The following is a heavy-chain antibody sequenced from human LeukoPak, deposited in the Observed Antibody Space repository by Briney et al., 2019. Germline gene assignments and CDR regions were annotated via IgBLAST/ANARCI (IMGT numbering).Heavy chain of an antibody. D-gene: IGHD1-26*01. J-gene: IGHJ4*02. CDR3: ARRRDLYSGSYYPFDY. Sequence: GGSLKISCKGSGYSFTNYWIGWVRRLPGKGLEGMGIIYAGDSETRYSPSFQGQVTISADKSISTAYLQWSSLKASDTAMYYCARRRDLYSGSYYPFDYWGQGTLVTVSS. CDR2: IYAGDSET. CDR1: GYSFTNYW. V-gene: IGHV5-51*01.